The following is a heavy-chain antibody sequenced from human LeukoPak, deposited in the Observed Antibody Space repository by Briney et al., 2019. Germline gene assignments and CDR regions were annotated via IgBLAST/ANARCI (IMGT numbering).Heavy chain of an antibody. CDR3: AKGFRGIWFGELLPDW. V-gene: IGHV3-30*02. D-gene: IGHD3-10*01. CDR1: GFTFSNYC. Sequence: GGSLRLSCAASGFTFSNYCMSWVRQAPGKGLEWVAFIRYDGSNKYYADSVKGRFTISRDNSKNTLYLQMNSLRAEDTAVYYCAKGFRGIWFGELLPDWWGQGTLVTVSS. CDR2: IRYDGSNK. J-gene: IGHJ4*02.